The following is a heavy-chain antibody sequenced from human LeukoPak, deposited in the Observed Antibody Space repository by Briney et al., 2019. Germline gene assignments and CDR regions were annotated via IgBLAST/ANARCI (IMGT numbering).Heavy chain of an antibody. J-gene: IGHJ4*02. V-gene: IGHV3-11*01. CDR2: ISSSGSTI. CDR3: TYYDSSGSFDY. Sequence: GGSLRLSCAASGFTFSDYYMSWIRQAPGKGLEWVSYISSSGSTIYYADSVKGRFTISRDNAKNSLYLQMNSLRAEDTAVYYCTYYDSSGSFDYWGQGTLVTVSS. D-gene: IGHD3-22*01. CDR1: GFTFSDYY.